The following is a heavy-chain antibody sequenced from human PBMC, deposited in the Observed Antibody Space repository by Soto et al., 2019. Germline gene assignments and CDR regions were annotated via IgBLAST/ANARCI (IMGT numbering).Heavy chain of an antibody. CDR3: ATGSRYVRVTTGYGMDV. J-gene: IGHJ6*02. V-gene: IGHV1-18*01. CDR1: GYTFTSYG. D-gene: IGHD4-4*01. CDR2: ISAYNGNT. Sequence: QVQLVQSGAEVKKPGASVKVSCKASGYTFTSYGISWVRQAPGQGLEWMGWISAYNGNTNYAQKLQSRVTMTTDTSTSTAYMELRSLRSDDTAVYYCATGSRYVRVTTGYGMDVWGQGTTVTVSS.